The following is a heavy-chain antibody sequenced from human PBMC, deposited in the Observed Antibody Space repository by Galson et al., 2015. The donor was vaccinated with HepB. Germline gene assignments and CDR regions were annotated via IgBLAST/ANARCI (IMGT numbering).Heavy chain of an antibody. CDR3: ARSVYQLPPPVRFGMDV. CDR2: IWFDGTNK. D-gene: IGHD2-2*01. V-gene: IGHV3-33*01. Sequence: SLRLSCAASRFTFSNYGMHWVRQAPGKGPEWVAGIWFDGTNKYYADSVKGRFTISRDNSKNTLYLQMNSLRAEDTAVYYCARSVYQLPPPVRFGMDVWGQGTTVTVSS. CDR1: RFTFSNYG. J-gene: IGHJ6*02.